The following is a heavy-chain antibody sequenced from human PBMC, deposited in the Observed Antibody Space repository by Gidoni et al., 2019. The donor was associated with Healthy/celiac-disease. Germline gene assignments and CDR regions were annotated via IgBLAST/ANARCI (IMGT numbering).Heavy chain of an antibody. CDR2: IIGSGGST. CDR1: GFPFSSYA. D-gene: IGHD3-10*01. V-gene: IGHV3-23*01. J-gene: IGHJ4*02. CDR3: AKEPYYGSGRVY. Sequence: EVQLLESGGGLVQPGGSLRLSCAASGFPFSSYAMSWVRQVPGKGLEWVSAIIGSGGSTYYADSVKGRFTISRDNSKNTLYLQMNSLRAEDTAVYYGAKEPYYGSGRVYWGQGTLVTVSS.